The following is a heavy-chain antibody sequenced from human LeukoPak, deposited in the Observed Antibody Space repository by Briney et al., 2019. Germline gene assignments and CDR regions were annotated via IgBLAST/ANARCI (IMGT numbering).Heavy chain of an antibody. Sequence: ASVKVSCKASGYTFTGYYMHWVRQAPGQGLEWMGWINTNTGNPTYAQGFTGRFVFSLDTSVSTAYLQISSLKAEDTAVYYCASRTPSIYYYYYYMDVWGKGTTVTVSS. CDR2: INTNTGNP. CDR3: ASRTPSIYYYYYYMDV. J-gene: IGHJ6*03. V-gene: IGHV7-4-1*02. CDR1: GYTFTGYY. D-gene: IGHD4-23*01.